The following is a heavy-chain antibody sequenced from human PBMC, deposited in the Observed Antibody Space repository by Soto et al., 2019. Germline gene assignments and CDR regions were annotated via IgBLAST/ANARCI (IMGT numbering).Heavy chain of an antibody. J-gene: IGHJ4*02. CDR2: ISHSGST. Sequence: TETLSLTCAVYGGSFSDYYSTWIRQPPGKGLEWIGEISHSGSTDYNPSPKSRVTISLDTSKNLLSLKLSSVTAADTAVYYCARSKVYGASNLAYWGQGTPVTVSS. CDR3: ARSKVYGASNLAY. D-gene: IGHD3-10*01. CDR1: GGSFSDYY. V-gene: IGHV4-34*01.